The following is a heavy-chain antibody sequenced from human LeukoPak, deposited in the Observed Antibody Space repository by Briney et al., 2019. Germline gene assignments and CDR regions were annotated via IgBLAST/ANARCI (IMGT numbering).Heavy chain of an antibody. CDR3: AKSRGESRGASNY. D-gene: IGHD1-26*01. CDR2: ISGSGDTT. CDR1: GFTVSSNY. J-gene: IGHJ4*02. V-gene: IGHV3-23*01. Sequence: GGSLRLSCAASGFTVSSNYMSWVRQAPGKGLEWVSFISGSGDTTYYADSVKGRFTISRDSSKNTLYLQMNSLRAEDTAVYYCAKSRGESRGASNYWGQGTLDTVSS.